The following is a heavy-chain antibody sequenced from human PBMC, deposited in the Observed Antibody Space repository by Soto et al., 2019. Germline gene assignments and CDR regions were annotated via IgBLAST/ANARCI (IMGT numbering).Heavy chain of an antibody. J-gene: IGHJ4*02. CDR2: ISVYNGNT. CDR1: GYTFTNYG. Sequence: ASVKVSCKASGYTFTNYGISWVRQAPGQGPEWMGWISVYNGNTNYAQKVQGRVTMTTDTYTSTAYMEMRSLRSDDTAVYYCARTIDYGANSVPDYWGQGTLVTVSS. V-gene: IGHV1-18*04. D-gene: IGHD3-16*01. CDR3: ARTIDYGANSVPDY.